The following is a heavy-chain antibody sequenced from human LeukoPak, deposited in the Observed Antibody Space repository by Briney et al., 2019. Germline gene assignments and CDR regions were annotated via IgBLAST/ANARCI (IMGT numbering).Heavy chain of an antibody. CDR1: VFTHGEYA. D-gene: IGHD2-21*01. CDR2: SRCKTYGGVV. CDR3: TRIGIAIIGRDPVDY. Sequence: PGGSLRLSRAATVFTHGEYAMNGVRQAGAKGLEGVGFSRCKTYGGVVDYGASVKGRFTIYRDDSKSIAYLQMKSLESEDTAVYYCTRIGIAIIGRDPVDYWGQGTLVTVSS. V-gene: IGHV3-49*04. J-gene: IGHJ4*02.